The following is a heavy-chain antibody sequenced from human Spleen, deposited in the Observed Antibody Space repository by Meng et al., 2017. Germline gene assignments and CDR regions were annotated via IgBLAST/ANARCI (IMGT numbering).Heavy chain of an antibody. CDR1: GFTFSSYW. V-gene: IGHV3-7*01. Sequence: GESLKISCAASGFTFSSYWMSWVRQAPGKGLEWVANIKQDGSEKYYVDSVKGRFTISRDNAKNSLYLQMNSLRAEDTAVYYCARECYFYDSSDYCGEEEYWGQGTLVTVSS. J-gene: IGHJ4*02. CDR2: IKQDGSEK. D-gene: IGHD3-22*01. CDR3: ARECYFYDSSDYCGEEEY.